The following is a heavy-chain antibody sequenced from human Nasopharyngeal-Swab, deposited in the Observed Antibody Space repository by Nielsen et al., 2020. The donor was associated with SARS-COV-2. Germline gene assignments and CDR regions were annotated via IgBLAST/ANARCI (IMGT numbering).Heavy chain of an antibody. J-gene: IGHJ3*02. CDR3: ARHGNYFTSGGYLDSFDI. CDR2: VDPVDSYT. V-gene: IGHV5-10-1*01. Sequence: GESLKISCQGSGYVFTSFWITWVRQVPGKGLEWMGRVDPVDSYTNYGPSFQGHVTISVDKSISTAYLHWSSLKASDTAMYYCARHGNYFTSGGYLDSFDIWGQGTMVTVSS. D-gene: IGHD3-22*01. CDR1: GYVFTSFW.